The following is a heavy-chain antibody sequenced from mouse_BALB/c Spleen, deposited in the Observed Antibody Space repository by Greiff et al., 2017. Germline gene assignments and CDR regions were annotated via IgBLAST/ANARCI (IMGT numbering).Heavy chain of an antibody. CDR3: ARGTMIMTFDY. CDR1: GFTFSSYA. D-gene: IGHD2-4*01. CDR2: ISSGGST. J-gene: IGHJ2*01. V-gene: IGHV5-6-5*01. Sequence: EVKLVESGGGLVKPGGSLKLSCAASGFTFSSYAMSWVRQTPEKRLEWVASISSGGSTYYPDSVKGRFTISRDNARNILYLQMSSLRSEDTAMYYCARGTMIMTFDYWGQGTTLTVSS.